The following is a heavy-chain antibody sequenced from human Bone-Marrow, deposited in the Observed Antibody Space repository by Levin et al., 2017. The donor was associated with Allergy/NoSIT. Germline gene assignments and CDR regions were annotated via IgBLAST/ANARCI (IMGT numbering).Heavy chain of an antibody. Sequence: ASVKVSCKASGYTFTSYYMHWVRQAPGQGLEWMGIINPSGGSTSYAQKFQGRVTMTRDTSTSTVYMELSSLRSEDTAVYYCARDDVEYSSSWYNWFDPWGKGTLVTVSS. CDR1: GYTFTSYY. CDR2: INPSGGST. D-gene: IGHD6-13*01. J-gene: IGHJ5*02. CDR3: ARDDVEYSSSWYNWFDP. V-gene: IGHV1-46*01.